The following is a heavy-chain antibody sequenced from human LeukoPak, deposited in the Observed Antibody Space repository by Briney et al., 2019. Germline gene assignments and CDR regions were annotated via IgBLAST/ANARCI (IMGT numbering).Heavy chain of an antibody. CDR1: GYTFTGYY. V-gene: IGHV1-2*02. J-gene: IGHJ4*02. Sequence: GASVKVSCKASGYTFTGYYMHWVRQAPGQGLEWMGWINPNSGGTNYAQKFQGRVTMTRDTSISTAYMELSRLRSDDTAVYYCARAQRWYQLGFDYWGQGTLVTVSS. D-gene: IGHD2-2*01. CDR3: ARAQRWYQLGFDY. CDR2: INPNSGGT.